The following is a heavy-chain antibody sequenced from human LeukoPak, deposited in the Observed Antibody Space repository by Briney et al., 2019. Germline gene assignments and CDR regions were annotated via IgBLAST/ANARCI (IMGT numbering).Heavy chain of an antibody. J-gene: IGHJ4*02. V-gene: IGHV3-30*18. Sequence: PGGTLRLSCAASGFTFSSYGMHWVRQAPGKGLEWVAVISYDGSNKYYADSVKGRFTISRDNSKNTLYLQMNSLRAEDTAMYHCAKDAGSSGYLVDYWGQGTLFAVSS. CDR1: GFTFSSYG. CDR3: AKDAGSSGYLVDY. CDR2: ISYDGSNK. D-gene: IGHD3-22*01.